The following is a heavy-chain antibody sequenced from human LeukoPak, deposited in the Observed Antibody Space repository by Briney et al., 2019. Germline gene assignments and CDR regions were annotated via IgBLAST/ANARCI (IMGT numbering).Heavy chain of an antibody. Sequence: GGSLRLSCAASGFTFSSYGMHWVRQAPGKGLEWVAFIRYDGSNKYYADSVKGRFTISRDNSKNTLYLQMNSLRAEDTAVYCCAKPLWFGELLSPCYWGQGTLVAVSS. D-gene: IGHD3-10*01. CDR3: AKPLWFGELLSPCY. V-gene: IGHV3-30*02. CDR1: GFTFSSYG. J-gene: IGHJ4*02. CDR2: IRYDGSNK.